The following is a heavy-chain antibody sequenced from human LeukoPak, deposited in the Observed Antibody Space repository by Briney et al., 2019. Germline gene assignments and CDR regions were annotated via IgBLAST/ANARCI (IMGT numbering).Heavy chain of an antibody. V-gene: IGHV4-30-4*08. D-gene: IGHD1-14*01. J-gene: IGHJ5*02. CDR2: IYYSGGT. CDR1: GGSISSGDYY. Sequence: PSQTLSLTCTVSGGSISSGDYYWRWLRQPPGKGLEWIGYIYYSGGTYYNPSLKSRVTISVDTSKNQFSLKLSSVTAADTAVYYCARDSALTLGTWGQGTLVTVSS. CDR3: ARDSALTLGT.